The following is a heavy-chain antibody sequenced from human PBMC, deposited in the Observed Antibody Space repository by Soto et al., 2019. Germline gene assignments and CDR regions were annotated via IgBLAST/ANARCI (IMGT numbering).Heavy chain of an antibody. CDR3: ARIVVPAADDYYYYGMDV. Sequence: GESLKISCKGSGYSFTSYWISWVRQMPGKGLEWMGRIDPSDSYSNYSPSFQGHVTISADKSISTAYLQWSSLKASDTAMYYCARIVVPAADDYYYYGMDVWSQGTTVTVSS. CDR1: GYSFTSYW. CDR2: IDPSDSYS. J-gene: IGHJ6*02. V-gene: IGHV5-10-1*01. D-gene: IGHD2-2*01.